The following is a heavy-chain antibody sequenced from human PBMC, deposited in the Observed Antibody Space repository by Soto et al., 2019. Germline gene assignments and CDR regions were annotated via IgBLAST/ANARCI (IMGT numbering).Heavy chain of an antibody. D-gene: IGHD1-26*01. J-gene: IGHJ4*02. V-gene: IGHV3-11*01. CDR3: ATGSSGHYRTKGYFEH. Sequence: PGGSLRLSCAASGFTFSDYYMSWIRQAPGKGLEWVSYISSSGTTIYYADSVKGRFTISRDNAKNSLYLQMNSPGAEDTAVYYCATGSSGHYRTKGYFEHWGQGTLVTVSS. CDR2: ISSSGTTI. CDR1: GFTFSDYY.